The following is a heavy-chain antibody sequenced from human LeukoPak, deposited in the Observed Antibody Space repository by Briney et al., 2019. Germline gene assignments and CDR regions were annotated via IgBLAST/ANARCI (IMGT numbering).Heavy chain of an antibody. Sequence: GGSLRLSCAAPGFKFSPSSMTWVRQTPGKGLEWVSGISESGGATYYAGSAKGRFTISRDNSKNTLYLQMNSLRSDDTAVYYCATVGVGWVAFEYWGQGALVTVSS. J-gene: IGHJ4*02. CDR3: ATVGVGWVAFEY. CDR1: GFKFSPSS. CDR2: ISESGGAT. D-gene: IGHD3-16*01. V-gene: IGHV3-23*01.